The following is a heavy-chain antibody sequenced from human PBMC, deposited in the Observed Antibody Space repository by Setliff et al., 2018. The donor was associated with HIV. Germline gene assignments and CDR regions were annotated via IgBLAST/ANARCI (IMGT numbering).Heavy chain of an antibody. D-gene: IGHD7-27*01. CDR1: GRSFSGYY. CDR3: ARGWGHDGFDF. Sequence: SETMSLTCAVYGRSFSGYYWNWIRQSPGKGLEWIGEINHSGGTNYNPSLKSRVTMSIDTSKNQFSLNVSSVTAADTAVYYCARGWGHDGFDFWGQGTMVTVSS. V-gene: IGHV4-34*01. CDR2: INHSGGT. J-gene: IGHJ3*01.